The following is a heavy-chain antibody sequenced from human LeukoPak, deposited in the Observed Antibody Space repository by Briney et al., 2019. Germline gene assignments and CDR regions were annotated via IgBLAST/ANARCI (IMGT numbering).Heavy chain of an antibody. CDR2: ISSNGDST. CDR3: ARGDSSGYYD. V-gene: IGHV3-64*01. D-gene: IGHD3-22*01. J-gene: IGHJ4*02. CDR1: GFTFSSYA. Sequence: AGGSLRLSCAASGFTFSSYAMHWVRQAPGKGLEYVSAISSNGDSTYYANSVKGRFTISRDNSKNTLYLQMGSLRAEDMAVYYCARGDSSGYYDWGQGTLVTVSS.